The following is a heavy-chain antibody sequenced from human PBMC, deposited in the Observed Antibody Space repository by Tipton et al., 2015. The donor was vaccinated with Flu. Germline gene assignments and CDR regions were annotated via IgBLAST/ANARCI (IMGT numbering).Heavy chain of an antibody. CDR2: ITTSGNTI. CDR3: ARVWGYSYYFDY. V-gene: IGHV3-48*03. J-gene: IGHJ4*02. Sequence: SLRLSCAASGFTFSSYEMNWVRQAPGKGLGWVSYITTSGNTIYYADSVKGRFTISRDNAKNSLYLQMNSLRAEDTAVYYCARVWGYSYYFDYWGQGTLVTVSS. D-gene: IGHD3-16*01. CDR1: GFTFSSYE.